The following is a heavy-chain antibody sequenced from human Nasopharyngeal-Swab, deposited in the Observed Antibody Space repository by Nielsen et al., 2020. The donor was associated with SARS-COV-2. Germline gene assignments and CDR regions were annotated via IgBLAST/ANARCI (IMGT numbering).Heavy chain of an antibody. CDR3: AKEGEGGPNYSEF. CDR2: IYQNGYT. Sequence: SETLSLTCTVSGDSGISSYWSWLRQTPGKGLEWIGYIYQNGYTNYNPSLKSRITMSIETSRKQFSLRLRSATAADTAMYYCAKEGEGGPNYSEFWGQGNLVTVSS. D-gene: IGHD3-10*01. J-gene: IGHJ4*02. V-gene: IGHV4-59*02. CDR1: GDSGISSY.